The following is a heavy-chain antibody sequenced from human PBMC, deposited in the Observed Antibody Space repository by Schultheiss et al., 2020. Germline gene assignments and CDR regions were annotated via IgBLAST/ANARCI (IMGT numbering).Heavy chain of an antibody. J-gene: IGHJ4*02. V-gene: IGHV3-53*01. CDR1: GFTVSSNY. CDR2: ISGSGGST. Sequence: GGSLRLSCAASGFTVSSNYMSWVRQAPGKGLEWVSAISGSGGSTYYADSVKGRFTISRDSSKNTLYLQMDRLRVDDTAVYYCARVKRSSSRQPSYDYWGQGTLVTVSS. CDR3: ARVKRSSSRQPSYDY. D-gene: IGHD6-13*01.